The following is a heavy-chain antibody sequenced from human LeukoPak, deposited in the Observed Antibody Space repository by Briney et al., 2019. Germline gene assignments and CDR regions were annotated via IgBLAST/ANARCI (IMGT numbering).Heavy chain of an antibody. J-gene: IGHJ4*02. CDR2: ISSSSSYI. D-gene: IGHD3-9*01. CDR1: GFTFSSYS. CDR3: ARAPDYDILADYFDF. Sequence: GGSLRLSCAASGFTFSSYSMNWVRQAPGKGLEWVSSISSSSSYIYYADSAKGRFTISRDNAKNSLYLQMNSLRAEDTAVYYCARAPDYDILADYFDFWGQGTLVTVSS. V-gene: IGHV3-21*01.